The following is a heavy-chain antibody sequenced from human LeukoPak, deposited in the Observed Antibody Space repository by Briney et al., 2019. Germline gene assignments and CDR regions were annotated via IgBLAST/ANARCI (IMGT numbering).Heavy chain of an antibody. J-gene: IGHJ5*02. CDR1: GFTFSSYS. CDR3: ASFSWFDP. D-gene: IGHD3-3*01. CDR2: ISSSSSTI. Sequence: GGSLRLSCAASGFTFSSYSMNWVRQAPGKGLEWVSCISSSSSTIYYADSVKGRFTISRDNAKNSLYLQTNSLRAEDTAVYYCASFSWFDPWGQGTLVTVSS. V-gene: IGHV3-48*01.